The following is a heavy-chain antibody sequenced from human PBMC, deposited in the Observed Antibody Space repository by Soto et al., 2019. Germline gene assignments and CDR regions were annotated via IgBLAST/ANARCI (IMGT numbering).Heavy chain of an antibody. J-gene: IGHJ3*01. CDR3: ARPYGGKIGDAPDL. CDR2: ISDAAGSA. V-gene: IGHV3-23*01. CDR1: GXTFSTYA. Sequence: LRLSFAASGXTFSTYAMSWVRQVPGKGLEWVSTISDAAGSAYYVDSVKGRFTISRDNSKKTLYLQMNSLRAEDSAVYYCARPYGGKIGDAPDLWGQGTMVTVSS. D-gene: IGHD4-17*01.